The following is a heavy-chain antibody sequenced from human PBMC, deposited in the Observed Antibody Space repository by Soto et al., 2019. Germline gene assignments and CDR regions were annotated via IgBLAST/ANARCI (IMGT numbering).Heavy chain of an antibody. Sequence: SETLSLTCSVSGGSISDYYWSWIRQPPGKGLEWIGYIYDSGITNKNPSLRNGVTVSVDTSKNQFSLKLSSVTAADTAVYYCARSGESYYDFWGQGALVTVSS. D-gene: IGHD1-26*01. CDR3: ARSGESYYDF. CDR2: IYDSGIT. CDR1: GGSISDYY. V-gene: IGHV4-59*01. J-gene: IGHJ4*02.